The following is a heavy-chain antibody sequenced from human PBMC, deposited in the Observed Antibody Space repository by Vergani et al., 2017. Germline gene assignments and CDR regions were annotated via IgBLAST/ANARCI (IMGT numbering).Heavy chain of an antibody. CDR1: GGSISSSSYY. Sequence: QLQLQESGPGLVKPSETLSLTCTVSGGSISSSSYYWGWIRQPPGKGLEWIGSIYTSGSTNYNPSLKGRVTMSVDTSKNKFSLKLSSVTAAGTDVYYCARAIAGTVDYWGQGTLVSVSS. CDR2: IYTSGST. CDR3: ARAIAGTVDY. V-gene: IGHV4-39*07. D-gene: IGHD6-13*01. J-gene: IGHJ4*02.